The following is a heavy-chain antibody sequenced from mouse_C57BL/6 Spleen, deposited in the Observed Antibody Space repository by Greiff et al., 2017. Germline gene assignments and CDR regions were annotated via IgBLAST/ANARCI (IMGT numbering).Heavy chain of an antibody. Sequence: QVQLQQSGAELVRPGPSLKMSCKASGYTFTNYGIGWAKQRPGHGLEWIGEIYPGGGYTNYNETCMGKGTQTADRSACTNYMQFSSLTSEVSSISCCARGELFFDYWGQGTTLTVSS. J-gene: IGHJ2*01. CDR3: ARGELFFDY. CDR1: GYTFTNYG. CDR2: IYPGGGYT. V-gene: IGHV1-63*01.